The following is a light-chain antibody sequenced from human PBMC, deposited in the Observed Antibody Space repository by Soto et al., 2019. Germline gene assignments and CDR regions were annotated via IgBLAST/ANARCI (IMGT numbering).Light chain of an antibody. CDR3: LQRADWPLT. CDR1: QNIDTY. Sequence: EIVLTQSPDILSLSPGERATLSCRASQNIDTYLDWYQQKPGQSPRLLIFDASSRATGTPARFSGSGSETDFTLTISSLEPEDFALYPCLQRADWPLTFGPGTKVDTK. V-gene: IGKV3-11*01. CDR2: DAS. J-gene: IGKJ3*01.